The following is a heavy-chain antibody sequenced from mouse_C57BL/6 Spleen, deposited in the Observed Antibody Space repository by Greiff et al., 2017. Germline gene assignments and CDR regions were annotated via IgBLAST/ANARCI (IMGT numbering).Heavy chain of an antibody. CDR2: INPNYGTT. V-gene: IGHV1-39*01. CDR1: GYSFTDYN. CDR3: ACFYYGSSYGYYAMDD. Sequence: EVQLQQSGPELVKPGASVKISCKASGYSFTDYNMNWVKQSNGKSLEWIGVINPNYGTTSYNQKFKGKATLTVDQSSSTAYMQLNSLTSEDSAVYYCACFYYGSSYGYYAMDDWGQGTSVTGSS. J-gene: IGHJ4*01. D-gene: IGHD1-1*01.